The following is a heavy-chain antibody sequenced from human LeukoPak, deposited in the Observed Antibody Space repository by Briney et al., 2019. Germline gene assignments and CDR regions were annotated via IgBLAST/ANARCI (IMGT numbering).Heavy chain of an antibody. V-gene: IGHV4-4*09. D-gene: IGHD2-21*01. CDR2: IFTSGWT. CDR3: ATSHDVKTAPYDL. CDR1: GGSISSYY. Sequence: SETLSLTCTVSGGSISSYYWSWVRQSPGKGLEWIGYIFTSGWTDYNPFLKSRVTMSVDTSKNQLSMELRFLTAADTAVYYCATSHDVKTAPYDLWGQGTLVTASS. J-gene: IGHJ5*02.